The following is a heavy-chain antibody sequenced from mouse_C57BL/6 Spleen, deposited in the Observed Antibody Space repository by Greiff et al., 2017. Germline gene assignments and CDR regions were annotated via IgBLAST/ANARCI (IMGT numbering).Heavy chain of an antibody. CDR3: ARRATVVAMDY. CDR2: IHPNSGST. J-gene: IGHJ4*01. Sequence: QVHLQQPGAELVKPGASVKLSCKASGYTFPSYWMHWVKQRPGQGLEWIGMIHPNSGSTNSIEKFKSQATLTVEKSSSTAYMQLSSLTSEDSAVYYCARRATVVAMDYWGQGTSVTVSS. D-gene: IGHD1-1*01. CDR1: GYTFPSYW. V-gene: IGHV1-64*01.